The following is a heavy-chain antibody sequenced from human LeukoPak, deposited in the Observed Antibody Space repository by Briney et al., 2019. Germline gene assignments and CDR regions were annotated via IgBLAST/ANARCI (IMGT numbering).Heavy chain of an antibody. J-gene: IGHJ4*01. CDR2: MNPNSGNT. CDR1: GYTFTSYD. Sequence: ASVTVSCKASGYTFTSYDINWVRQATGQGLEWIGWMNPNSGNTGYAQKFQGRGTMTRNTSIITAYMELSSLRSEDTDMYYCASRSNYDFDYWGQGTLVTVSS. D-gene: IGHD1-7*01. CDR3: ASRSNYDFDY. V-gene: IGHV1-8*01.